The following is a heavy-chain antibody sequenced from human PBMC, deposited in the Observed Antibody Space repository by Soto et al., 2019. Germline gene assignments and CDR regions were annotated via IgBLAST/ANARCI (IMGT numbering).Heavy chain of an antibody. D-gene: IGHD6-19*01. J-gene: IGHJ4*02. Sequence: QVQLQESGPGLVKPSQTLSLTCAVSGGSISSVDYYWSWIRQPPEKGLEWLGYIYYSGTTYYNPSLKSRVTIAVDSSKNQFSLKLSSVTAADTAVYYCARLTPGYSSGWFIDYWGQGTLVTVSA. CDR3: ARLTPGYSSGWFIDY. CDR1: GGSISSVDYY. V-gene: IGHV4-30-4*01. CDR2: IYYSGTT.